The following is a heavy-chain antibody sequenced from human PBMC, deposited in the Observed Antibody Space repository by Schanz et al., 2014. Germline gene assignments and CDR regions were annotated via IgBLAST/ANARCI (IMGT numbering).Heavy chain of an antibody. CDR2: IKEDGSVK. CDR3: ARGGPAYYFDD. V-gene: IGHV3-7*02. CDR1: TFTFSSDW. J-gene: IGHJ4*02. Sequence: EVQLLESGGGLVQPGGSLRLSCAASTFTFSSDWMSWVRQAPGKGLEWVANIKEDGSVKDYVDSVKGRFTISRDNSKNTVYIQMNSLRAEDTAVYYCARGGPAYYFDDWGQGTLVTVSS.